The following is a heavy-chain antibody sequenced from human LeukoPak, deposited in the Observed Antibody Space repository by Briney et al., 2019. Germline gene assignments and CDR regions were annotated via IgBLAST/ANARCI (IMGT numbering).Heavy chain of an antibody. CDR2: INHSGST. V-gene: IGHV4-34*01. Sequence: SETLSLTCAVYGGSFSGYYWSWIRQPPGKGLEWIGEINHSGSTNYNPSLKSRVTISVDTSRNQFSLKLSSVTAADTAVYYCARGQSRITMTRGAFDIWGQGTMVTVSS. D-gene: IGHD3-22*01. CDR3: ARGQSRITMTRGAFDI. J-gene: IGHJ3*02. CDR1: GGSFSGYY.